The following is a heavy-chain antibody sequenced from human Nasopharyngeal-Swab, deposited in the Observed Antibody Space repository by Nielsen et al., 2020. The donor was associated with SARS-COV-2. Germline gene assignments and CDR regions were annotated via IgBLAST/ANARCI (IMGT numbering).Heavy chain of an antibody. CDR3: ARFDSSGYPDAFDI. J-gene: IGHJ3*02. V-gene: IGHV4-30-2*01. D-gene: IGHD3-22*01. CDR1: GGSISSGGYS. CDR2: IYHSGST. Sequence: SETLSLTCAVSGGSISSGGYSWSWIRQPPGKGLEWIGYIYHSGSTYYNPSLKSRVTISVDRSQNQFSLKLSSVTAADTAVYYCARFDSSGYPDAFDIWGQGTMVTVSS.